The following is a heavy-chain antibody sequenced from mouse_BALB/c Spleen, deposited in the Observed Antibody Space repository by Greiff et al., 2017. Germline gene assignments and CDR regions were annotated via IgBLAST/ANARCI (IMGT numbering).Heavy chain of an antibody. CDR3: VRERYDGAMDY. Sequence: EVQRVESGGGLVQPKGSLKLSCAASGFTFNTYAMHWVCQAPGKGLEWVARIRSKSNNYATYYADSVKDRFTISRDDSQSMLYLQMNNLKTEDTAMYYCVRERYDGAMDYWGQGTSVTVSS. V-gene: IGHV10-3*03. D-gene: IGHD2-14*01. J-gene: IGHJ4*01. CDR2: IRSKSNNYAT. CDR1: GFTFNTYA.